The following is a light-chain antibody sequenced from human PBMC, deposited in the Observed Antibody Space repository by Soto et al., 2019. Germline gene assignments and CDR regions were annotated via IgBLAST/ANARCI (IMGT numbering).Light chain of an antibody. Sequence: EIELTQSPATLSLSPGERATLSCRASQSVGGYLAWYQQRPGQAPRVLIYDASNRATGIPVRFSGSGSGTDFTLTISRLEPEDFAVYYCQQYGSSPQTFGQGTKVDIK. V-gene: IGKV3-20*01. J-gene: IGKJ1*01. CDR1: QSVGGY. CDR2: DAS. CDR3: QQYGSSPQT.